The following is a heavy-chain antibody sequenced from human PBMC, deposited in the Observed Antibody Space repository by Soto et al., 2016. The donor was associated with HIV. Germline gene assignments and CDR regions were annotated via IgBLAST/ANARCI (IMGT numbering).Heavy chain of an antibody. CDR1: GFSFSSYA. V-gene: IGHV3-23*01. D-gene: IGHD1-26*01. Sequence: EVQLLESGGGLVQPGGSLRLSCAASGFSFSSYAMRWVRQAPGKGLEWVSTITWKWWKHILRRLREGPVHHLQRLFQEHTVSAMNSLGAEDTAVYYCVRGIGGSYSGWFDPWGQGTLVTVSS. CDR2: ITWKWWKH. J-gene: IGHJ5*02. CDR3: VRGIGGSYSGWFDP.